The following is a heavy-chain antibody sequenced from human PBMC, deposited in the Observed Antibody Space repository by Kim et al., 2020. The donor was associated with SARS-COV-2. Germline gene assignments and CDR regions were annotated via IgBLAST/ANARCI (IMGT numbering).Heavy chain of an antibody. CDR1: GGSISSSSYY. J-gene: IGHJ4*02. CDR3: AGVQGYDVWSGYYIDDY. D-gene: IGHD3-3*01. Sequence: SETLSLSCTVSGGSISSSSYYWGWIRQPPGKGLEWIGSIYSSGSTYYNPSLKSRVTISVDTSKNQFSLKLSSVTAADTAVYYCAGVQGYDVWSGYYIDDYWGQGTLVTVSS. CDR2: IYSSGST. V-gene: IGHV4-39*01.